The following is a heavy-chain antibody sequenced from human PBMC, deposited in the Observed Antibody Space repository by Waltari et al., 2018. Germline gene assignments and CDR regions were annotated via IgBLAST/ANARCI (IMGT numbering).Heavy chain of an antibody. D-gene: IGHD3-22*01. CDR3: ARVELRYYDSSGYYYLSPTYYY. Sequence: QVQLQQWGAGLLKPSETLSLTCAVYGGSFSGYYWSWIRQPPGKGLEWIGEINHSGSHNYTPSPISRVTISVDTSKNQFSLKLSSVTAADTAVYDCARVELRYYDSSGYYYLSPTYYYWGQGTLVTVSS. CDR1: GGSFSGYY. V-gene: IGHV4-34*01. J-gene: IGHJ4*02. CDR2: INHSGSH.